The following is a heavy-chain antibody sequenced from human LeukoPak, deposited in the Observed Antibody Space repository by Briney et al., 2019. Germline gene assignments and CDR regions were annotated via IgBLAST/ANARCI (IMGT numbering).Heavy chain of an antibody. CDR2: IKQDGSEK. J-gene: IGHJ6*03. D-gene: IGHD1-7*01. Sequence: GGSLRLSCAASGFTFSSYWMSWVRQAPGKGLEWVANIKQDGSEKYYVDSVKGRFTISRDNAKNSLYLQMNSLRAEDTAVYYCGRVRITGTTNYYYYMDVWGKGTTVTVSS. CDR1: GFTFSSYW. V-gene: IGHV3-7*01. CDR3: GRVRITGTTNYYYYMDV.